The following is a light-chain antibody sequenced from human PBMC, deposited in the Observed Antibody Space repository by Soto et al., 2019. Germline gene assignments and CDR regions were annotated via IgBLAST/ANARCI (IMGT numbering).Light chain of an antibody. J-gene: IGKJ4*01. Sequence: DIVLTQSPGTLSLSPGDRSTLSCISSQSVSTSYLAWYQQKPGQAPRLLIYGASSRATGIPDRFSGSGSGTDFTLTISRLEPEDFVAYYCQQYATDPLTFGGGTKVDIK. CDR1: QSVSTSY. CDR3: QQYATDPLT. V-gene: IGKV3-20*01. CDR2: GAS.